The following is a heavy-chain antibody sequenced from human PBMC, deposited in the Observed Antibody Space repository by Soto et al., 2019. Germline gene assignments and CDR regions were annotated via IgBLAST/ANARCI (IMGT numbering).Heavy chain of an antibody. CDR2: INPNSGGT. CDR1: GYTFTGYY. Sequence: SVKVSCKASGYTFTGYYMHWVRQAPGQGLEWMGWINPNSGGTNYAQKFQGRVTMTRDTSISTAYMELSRLRSDDTAVYYCARDHGLYYDSSGYYYFDYWGQGTLVTVSS. D-gene: IGHD3-22*01. CDR3: ARDHGLYYDSSGYYYFDY. V-gene: IGHV1-2*02. J-gene: IGHJ4*02.